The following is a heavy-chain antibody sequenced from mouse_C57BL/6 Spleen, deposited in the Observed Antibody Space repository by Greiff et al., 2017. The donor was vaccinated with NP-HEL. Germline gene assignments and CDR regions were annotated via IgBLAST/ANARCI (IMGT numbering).Heavy chain of an antibody. Sequence: EVKLVESGTVLARPGASVKMSCKTSGYTFTSYWMHWVKQRPGQGLEWIGAIYPGNSDTSYTQKFKGRANLSAVTAASTAYMELSSLTNEDSAVYYCTRDGFAGSSLYYFDFWGKGTTLTVSS. CDR3: TRDGFAGSSLYYFDF. V-gene: IGHV1-5*01. D-gene: IGHD1-1*01. J-gene: IGHJ2*01. CDR1: GYTFTSYW. CDR2: IYPGNSDT.